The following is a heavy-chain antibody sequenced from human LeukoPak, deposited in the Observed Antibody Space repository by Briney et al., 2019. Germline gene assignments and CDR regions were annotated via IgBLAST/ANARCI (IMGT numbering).Heavy chain of an antibody. J-gene: IGHJ4*02. Sequence: PGGSLRLSCAASGFTFSSYWMSWVRQAPGKGLEWVANIKQDGSEKYYVDSVKGRFTISRDNAKNSLYLQMNSLGAEDTAVYYCAARYYYDSSGDGGGLWGQGTLVTVSP. CDR3: AARYYYDSSGDGGGL. CDR1: GFTFSSYW. CDR2: IKQDGSEK. D-gene: IGHD3-22*01. V-gene: IGHV3-7*01.